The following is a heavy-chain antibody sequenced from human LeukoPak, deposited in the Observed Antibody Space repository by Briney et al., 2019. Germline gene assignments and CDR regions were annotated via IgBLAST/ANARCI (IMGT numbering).Heavy chain of an antibody. J-gene: IGHJ4*02. Sequence: GASVKVSCKTSGYTFTDYYLHWVRQAPGQGLEWMGWINPKNGDTDYPQKFQGRVTMTRDTSISTAHMELSRLRYDDTAVYYCARKSSGSGTYTYWGQGTLVTVSS. D-gene: IGHD3-10*01. CDR1: GYTFTDYY. CDR2: INPKNGDT. V-gene: IGHV1-2*02. CDR3: ARKSSGSGTYTY.